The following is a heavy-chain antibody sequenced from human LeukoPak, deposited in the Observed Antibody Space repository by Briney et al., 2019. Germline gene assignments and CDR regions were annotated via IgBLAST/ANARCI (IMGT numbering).Heavy chain of an antibody. CDR1: GFTFSSYE. CDR2: ISSSGSTI. V-gene: IGHV3-48*03. CDR3: AELGITMIGGV. J-gene: IGHJ6*04. Sequence: PGRSLRLSCAASGFTFSSYEMNWVRQAPGKGLEWVSYISSSGSTIYSADSVKGRFTISRDNAKNSLYLQMNSLRAEDTAVYYCAELGITMIGGVWGKGTTVTISS. D-gene: IGHD3-10*02.